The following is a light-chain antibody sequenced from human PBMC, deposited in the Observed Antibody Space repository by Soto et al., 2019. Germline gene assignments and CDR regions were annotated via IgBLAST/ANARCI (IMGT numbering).Light chain of an antibody. CDR2: WAS. J-gene: IGKJ2*01. V-gene: IGKV4-1*01. CDR1: QSVLYSSNNKNY. CDR3: QQYYSTPPYT. Sequence: DIVMTQSPDSLAVSLGERATINCKSSQSVLYSSNNKNYLAWYQQKPGQPPKLLIYWASTRESGVPDRFSGSGSVTDFTLTISSPQAEDVAVYYCQQYYSTPPYTFGQGTKLEIK.